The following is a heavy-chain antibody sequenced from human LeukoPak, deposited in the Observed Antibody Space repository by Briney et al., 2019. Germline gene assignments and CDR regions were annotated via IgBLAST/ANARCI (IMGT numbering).Heavy chain of an antibody. J-gene: IGHJ4*02. CDR3: ASGDRDYFDY. CDR2: ISSSSSYI. Sequence: PGGSLRLSCAASGFTFSSYSMNWVRQAPGKGLEWVSSISSSSSYIYYAVSVKGRFTVSRDNAKNSLYLQMNSLRAEDTAVYYCASGDRDYFDYWGQGTLVTVSS. CDR1: GFTFSSYS. V-gene: IGHV3-21*01.